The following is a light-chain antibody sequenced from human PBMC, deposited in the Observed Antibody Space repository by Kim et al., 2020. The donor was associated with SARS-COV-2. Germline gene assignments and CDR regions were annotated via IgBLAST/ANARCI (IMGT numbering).Light chain of an antibody. CDR3: QAWDSSLVV. J-gene: IGLJ2*01. CDR1: KLGDKY. V-gene: IGLV3-1*01. Sequence: SYVLTQPPSVSVSPGQTASITCSGDKLGDKYACWYQQKPGQSPVLVIYQDSKRPSGIPERFSGSNSGHTATLTISGTQAMDEADYYCQAWDSSLVV. CDR2: QDS.